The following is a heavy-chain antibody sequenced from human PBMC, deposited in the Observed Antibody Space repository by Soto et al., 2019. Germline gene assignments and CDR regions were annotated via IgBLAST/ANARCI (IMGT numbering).Heavy chain of an antibody. CDR2: ISYDGSNK. J-gene: IGHJ4*02. CDR1: GFTFSSYG. CDR3: ANLPSPNLEMATITLHY. Sequence: QVQLVESGGGVVQPGRSLRLSCAASGFTFSSYGMHWVRQAPGKGLEWVAVISYDGSNKYYADSVKGRFTISRDNSKNTLYLQMNSLRAEDTAVYYCANLPSPNLEMATITLHYWGQGTLVTVSS. V-gene: IGHV3-30*18. D-gene: IGHD5-12*01.